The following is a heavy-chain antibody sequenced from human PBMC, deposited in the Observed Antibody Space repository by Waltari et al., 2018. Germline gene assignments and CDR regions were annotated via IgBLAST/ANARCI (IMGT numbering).Heavy chain of an antibody. CDR3: VRGRLIWFGEFSGFDY. D-gene: IGHD3-10*01. Sequence: EVQLVESGGGLVQPGGSLRLSCAASGFTFSTYWMSWVRKAPGKGMEWVANIKQDGTGEYYVDSLRGRFTVSRDNAKNSLYLQLNSLRAEDTAVYYCVRGRLIWFGEFSGFDYWGQGTLVTVSS. V-gene: IGHV3-7*01. CDR1: GFTFSTYW. J-gene: IGHJ4*02. CDR2: IKQDGTGE.